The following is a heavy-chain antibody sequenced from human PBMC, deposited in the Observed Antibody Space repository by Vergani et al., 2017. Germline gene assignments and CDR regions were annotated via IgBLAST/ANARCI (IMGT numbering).Heavy chain of an antibody. D-gene: IGHD3-3*01. CDR1: GGSFSGYY. V-gene: IGHV4-34*01. CDR2: INHSGST. Sequence: QVQLQQWGAGLLKPSATLSLTCAVYGGSFSGYYWSWIRQPPGKGLDWIGEINHSGSTNYNPSLKSRVTISVDTSKNQFSLKLSSVTAADTAVYYCARGQRGGRRITIFGVVSNWGQGTLVTVSS. CDR3: ARGQRGGRRITIFGVVSN. J-gene: IGHJ4*02.